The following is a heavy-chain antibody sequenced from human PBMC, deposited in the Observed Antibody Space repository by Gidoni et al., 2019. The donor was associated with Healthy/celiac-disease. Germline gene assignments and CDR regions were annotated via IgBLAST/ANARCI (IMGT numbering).Heavy chain of an antibody. CDR2: INPSGGST. Sequence: QVQLVQSGAGVKKPGASVKVSCKASGYTFTSYYMHWVRQAPGQGLEWMGIINPSGGSTSYEQKFQGRVTMTRDTSTSTVYMELSSLRSEDTAVYYCARALYQPLFDYWGQGTLVTVSS. J-gene: IGHJ4*02. CDR3: ARALYQPLFDY. V-gene: IGHV1-46*03. CDR1: GYTFTSYY. D-gene: IGHD2-2*01.